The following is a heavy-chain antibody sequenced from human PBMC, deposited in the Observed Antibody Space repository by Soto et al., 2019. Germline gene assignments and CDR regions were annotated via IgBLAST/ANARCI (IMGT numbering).Heavy chain of an antibody. V-gene: IGHV1-18*01. J-gene: IGHJ6*02. CDR1: GYTFSSYG. CDR3: ARGGYYDSRGSRNYIYYGMNV. CDR2: VSPYDGYT. D-gene: IGHD3-9*01. Sequence: QVQLVQSGAEVKKPGASVKVSCKASGYTFSSYGINWVRQAPGQGLEWLGWVSPYDGYTNYAQILQGRVSMTTDTSTKTAYMEVRRLRSDDTAVYYCARGGYYDSRGSRNYIYYGMNVWAQGTTVSVSS.